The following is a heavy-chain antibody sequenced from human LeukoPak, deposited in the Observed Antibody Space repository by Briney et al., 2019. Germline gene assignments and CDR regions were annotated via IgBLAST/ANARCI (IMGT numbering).Heavy chain of an antibody. CDR3: ARVDTDMVAGGGDY. Sequence: ASVKVSCKASGYSFTGYYMHWVRQAPGQGLEWMGWINPNSGGTKYAQKFKGRVTMTRDTSISTAYMELSRLRSDDTDVYYCARVDTDMVAGGGDYWGQGTLVTVSS. CDR1: GYSFTGYY. D-gene: IGHD5-18*01. J-gene: IGHJ4*02. V-gene: IGHV1-2*02. CDR2: INPNSGGT.